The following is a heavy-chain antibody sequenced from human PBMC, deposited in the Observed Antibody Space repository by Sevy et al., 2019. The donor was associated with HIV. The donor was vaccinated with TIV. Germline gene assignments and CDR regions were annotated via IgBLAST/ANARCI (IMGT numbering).Heavy chain of an antibody. CDR1: GFTFDDHA. D-gene: IGHD3-22*01. V-gene: IGHV3-9*01. J-gene: IGHJ4*02. CDR2: ISWNSGSI. CDR3: AKDIGYYYDSSGYAFGY. Sequence: GGSLRLSCAASGFTFDDHAMHWVRQAPGKGLEWVSGISWNSGSIGYADSVKGRFTISRDNAKNSLYLQMNSLRAEDTALYYCAKDIGYYYDSSGYAFGYWGQGTLVTVSS.